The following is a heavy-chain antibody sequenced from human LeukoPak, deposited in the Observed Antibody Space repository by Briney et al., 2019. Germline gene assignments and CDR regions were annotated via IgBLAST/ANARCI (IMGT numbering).Heavy chain of an antibody. D-gene: IGHD3-22*01. CDR2: ICGSGGST. CDR3: ARDYYDSSGSFDY. CDR1: GFTFSSYG. J-gene: IGHJ4*02. V-gene: IGHV3-23*01. Sequence: GGSLRLSCAASGFTFSSYGMRWVRQAPGKGLEWVSTICGSGGSTFYADSVKGRFTISRDNSKNTLYLQMNSLRAEDTAVYYCARDYYDSSGSFDYWGQGTLVTVSS.